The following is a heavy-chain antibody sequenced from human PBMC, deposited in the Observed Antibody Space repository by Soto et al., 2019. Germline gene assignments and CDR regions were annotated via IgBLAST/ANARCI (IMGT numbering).Heavy chain of an antibody. Sequence: GGSLRLSCAASGFTFSDYYMSCLRQPPGKGLEWVSYISKSGSIIHFADSVKGRFTISRDNSKNTLYLQMNSLRAEDTAVYYCARGPTTFSSTSSSTGDYYYYGMDVWGQGTTVTV. CDR3: ARGPTTFSSTSSSTGDYYYYGMDV. V-gene: IGHV3-11*04. J-gene: IGHJ6*02. CDR1: GFTFSDYY. CDR2: ISKSGSII. D-gene: IGHD2-2*01.